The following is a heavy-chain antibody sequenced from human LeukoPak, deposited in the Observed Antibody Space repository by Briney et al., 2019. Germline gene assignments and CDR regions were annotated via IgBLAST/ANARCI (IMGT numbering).Heavy chain of an antibody. CDR1: GVIFTNAW. Sequence: GGSLRLSCAASGVIFTNAWMTWVRQAPGKGLEWVGRVKSNTDGGTIDYAAPVKGRFTISRDDSKNILYLQMNELKTEDTAVYYCTTDLLFFEYWGQGTLVTVSS. CDR3: TTDLLFFEY. CDR2: VKSNTDGGTI. V-gene: IGHV3-15*01. J-gene: IGHJ4*02.